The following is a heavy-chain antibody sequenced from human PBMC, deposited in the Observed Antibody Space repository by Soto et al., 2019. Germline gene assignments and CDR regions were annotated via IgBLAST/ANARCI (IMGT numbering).Heavy chain of an antibody. CDR1: AFSVRTSGVG. D-gene: IGHD6-13*01. CDR3: AHTQAGPFRQDPFDL. CDR2: IYWDDDK. Sequence: SGPTLVNPTQTLTLTCSFSAFSVRTSGVGVGWIRQPPGKALEWLALIYWDDDKRYSPSLKSRLTITKDSSENQVVLTMTNMDPVDTATYYCAHTQAGPFRQDPFDLWGQGILVTVSS. J-gene: IGHJ4*02. V-gene: IGHV2-5*02.